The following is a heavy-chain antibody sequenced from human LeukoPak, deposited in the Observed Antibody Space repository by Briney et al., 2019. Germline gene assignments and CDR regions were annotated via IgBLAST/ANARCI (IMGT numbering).Heavy chain of an antibody. CDR1: GYSISSGYY. J-gene: IGHJ4*02. Sequence: SETLSLTCTVSGYSISSGYYWGWIRQPPGKGLEWIGSIYHSGSTYYNPSLKSRVTISVDTSKNQFSLKLSSVTAADTAVYYCARHWRIAAAGTHGIDYWGQGTLVTVSS. V-gene: IGHV4-38-2*02. CDR2: IYHSGST. D-gene: IGHD6-13*01. CDR3: ARHWRIAAAGTHGIDY.